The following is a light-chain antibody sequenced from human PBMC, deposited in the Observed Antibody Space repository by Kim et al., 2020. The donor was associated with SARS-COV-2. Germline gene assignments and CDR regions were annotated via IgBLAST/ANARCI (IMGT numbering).Light chain of an antibody. CDR1: NIGSKS. Sequence: APGKTATITCDGDNIGSKSVHWYQRKSGQAPVLVIYFDTNRPSGIPERFSGSNSGNMATLTIIRVEAGDEADYYCQVWDNSSDHPVFGGGTQLTVL. CDR3: QVWDNSSDHPV. V-gene: IGLV3-21*04. CDR2: FDT. J-gene: IGLJ3*02.